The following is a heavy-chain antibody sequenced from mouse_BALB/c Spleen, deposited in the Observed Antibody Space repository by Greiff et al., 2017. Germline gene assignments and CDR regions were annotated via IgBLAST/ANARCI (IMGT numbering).Heavy chain of an antibody. D-gene: IGHD1-2*01. CDR3: ARLITTAPYYYAMDY. CDR2: ISYSGST. J-gene: IGHJ4*01. V-gene: IGHV3-2*02. CDR1: GYSITSDYA. Sequence: EVKLEESGPGLVKPSQSLSLTCTVTGYSITSDYAWNWIRQFPGNKLEWMGYISYSGSTSYNPSLKSRISITRDTSKNQFFLQLNSVTTEDTATYYCARLITTAPYYYAMDYWGQGTSVTVSS.